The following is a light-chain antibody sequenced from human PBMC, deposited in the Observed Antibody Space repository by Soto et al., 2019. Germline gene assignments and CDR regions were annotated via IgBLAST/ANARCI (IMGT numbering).Light chain of an antibody. CDR3: QQRSNWPRT. V-gene: IGKV3-11*01. J-gene: IGKJ1*01. CDR1: QNISSY. Sequence: ILLPQSPATRSLSPGTRATLSCRASQNISSYLIWYQQKPGQAPRLLIYDVSNRATGIPARCSGSGSGTDFTLTIRSLEPEDFAVYYCQQRSNWPRTFGQGTKVDIK. CDR2: DVS.